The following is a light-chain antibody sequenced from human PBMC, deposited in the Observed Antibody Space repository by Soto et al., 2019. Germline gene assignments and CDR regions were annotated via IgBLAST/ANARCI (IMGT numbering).Light chain of an antibody. V-gene: IGLV2-14*01. J-gene: IGLJ1*01. CDR1: SSDVGGYNY. Sequence: SVLTKPASVYGSPGRSITISCTGTSSDVGGYNYVSWYQQHPGKAPKLMIYDVSNRPSGVSNRFSGSKSGNTASLTISGLQAEDEADYYCSSYTSSSTPYVFGTGTKV. CDR2: DVS. CDR3: SSYTSSSTPYV.